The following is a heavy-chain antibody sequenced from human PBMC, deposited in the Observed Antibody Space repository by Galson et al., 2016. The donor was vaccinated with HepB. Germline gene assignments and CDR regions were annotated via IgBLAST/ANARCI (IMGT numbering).Heavy chain of an antibody. CDR2: IKSETDDGTT. CDR1: GFPFSRYG. Sequence: SLRLSCAASGFPFSRYGMSWVRQAPGKGLEWVGRIKSETDDGTTDYAAPVKDRFTISRDDSKNTLYLQMNSLKTEDTGIYYCTIRQRWTNFDYWGQGTLVTVSS. V-gene: IGHV3-15*01. CDR3: TIRQRWTNFDY. D-gene: IGHD4-23*01. J-gene: IGHJ4*02.